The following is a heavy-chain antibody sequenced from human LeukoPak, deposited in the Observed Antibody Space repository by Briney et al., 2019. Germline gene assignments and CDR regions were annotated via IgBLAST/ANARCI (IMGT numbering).Heavy chain of an antibody. V-gene: IGHV3-23*01. CDR3: AKNSGYYDFWSAPPDYYYYMDV. CDR2: ISGSGGST. Sequence: PGGSLRLSCTASGFTFGDYAMSWVRQAPGKGLEWVSAISGSGGSTYYADSVKGRFTISRDNSKNTLYLQMNSLRAEDTAVYYCAKNSGYYDFWSAPPDYYYYMDVWGKGTTVTVSS. J-gene: IGHJ6*03. CDR1: GFTFGDYA. D-gene: IGHD3-3*01.